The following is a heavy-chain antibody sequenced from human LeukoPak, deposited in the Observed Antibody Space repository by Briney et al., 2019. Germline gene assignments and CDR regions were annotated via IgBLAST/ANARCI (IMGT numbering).Heavy chain of an antibody. J-gene: IGHJ5*02. CDR2: TTDSGGST. Sequence: GGSLRLSCAASGFSFSTYAMTWLRQAPGKGLEWVSTTTDSGGSTHYADAVKGRFTMSRDNSKNTLYLQLNSLRAEDTAVYYCARDKLAYCGGDCYPDAWGQGTLVTVSS. CDR3: ARDKLAYCGGDCYPDA. D-gene: IGHD2-21*02. CDR1: GFSFSTYA. V-gene: IGHV3-23*01.